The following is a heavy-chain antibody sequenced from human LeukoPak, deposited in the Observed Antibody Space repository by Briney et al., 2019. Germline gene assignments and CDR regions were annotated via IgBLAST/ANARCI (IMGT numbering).Heavy chain of an antibody. D-gene: IGHD1-7*01. Sequence: GESLKISCKGSGYSFTTYWIGWVRQMPGKGLEWMGIIYPGDPDTRYSPSFQGQVTISADKSISTAYLQWSSLKASDTAMYYCARHQNWNYVPRYYYYGMDVWGQGTTVTVSS. CDR2: IYPGDPDT. CDR1: GYSFTTYW. V-gene: IGHV5-51*01. CDR3: ARHQNWNYVPRYYYYGMDV. J-gene: IGHJ6*02.